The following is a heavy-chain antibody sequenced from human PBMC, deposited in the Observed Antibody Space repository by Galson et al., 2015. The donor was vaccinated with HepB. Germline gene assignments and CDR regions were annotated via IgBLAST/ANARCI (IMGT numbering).Heavy chain of an antibody. V-gene: IGHV3-64*04. CDR1: GFTFSSYA. J-gene: IGHJ4*02. D-gene: IGHD1-26*01. CDR3: AKDYTGSYEFFDY. Sequence: SLRLSCAASGFTFSSYAMHWVRQAPGKGLEYVSAISSNGGSTYYADSVKGRFTISRDNSKNTLYLQMNSLRAEDTAVYYCAKDYTGSYEFFDYWGQGTLVTVSS. CDR2: ISSNGGST.